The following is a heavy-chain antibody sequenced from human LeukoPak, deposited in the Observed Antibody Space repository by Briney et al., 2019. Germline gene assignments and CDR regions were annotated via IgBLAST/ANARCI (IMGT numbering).Heavy chain of an antibody. CDR1: GFTFDDYG. CDR2: ISWNSASV. Sequence: GGSLRLSCEASGFTFDDYGMHWVRQAPGKGLEWVSTISWNSASVGYVDSVKGRFTISRDNAKKTLYLQMNSLRAEDTAVYYCAKEGPIPKYYFDYWGQGTLVTVSS. CDR3: AKEGPIPKYYFDY. V-gene: IGHV3-9*01. J-gene: IGHJ4*02.